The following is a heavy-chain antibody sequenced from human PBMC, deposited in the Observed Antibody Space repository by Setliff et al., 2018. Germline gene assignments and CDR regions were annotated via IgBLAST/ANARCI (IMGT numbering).Heavy chain of an antibody. CDR3: ARGPRFDYESPTYRRRLDP. J-gene: IGHJ5*02. CDR2: IYYSGLT. Sequence: SETLSLTCTVSGGSIRSSTHYWGWIRQPPGKGLEWIGTIYYSGLTYYTPSLRSRATISVDTSKNRFSLQLSSVTAADTAVYFCARGPRFDYESPTYRRRLDPWGQGTAVTVSS. D-gene: IGHD3-22*01. CDR1: GGSIRSSTHY. V-gene: IGHV4-39*02.